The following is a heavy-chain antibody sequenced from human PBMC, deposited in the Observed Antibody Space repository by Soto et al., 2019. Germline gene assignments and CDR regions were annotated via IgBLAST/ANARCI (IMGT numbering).Heavy chain of an antibody. J-gene: IGHJ4*02. CDR1: GFTFSSYA. D-gene: IGHD1-26*01. CDR2: ISGSGGST. Sequence: GGSLRLSCAASGFTFSSYAMSWVHQAPGKGLEWVSAISGSGGSTYYADSVKGRFTISRDNSKNTLYLQMNSLRAEDTAVYYCPKMKWELLGDFDYWGQGTLVTVYS. V-gene: IGHV3-23*01. CDR3: PKMKWELLGDFDY.